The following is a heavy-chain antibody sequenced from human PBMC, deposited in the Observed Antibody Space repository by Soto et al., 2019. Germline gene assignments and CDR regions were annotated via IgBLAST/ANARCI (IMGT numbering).Heavy chain of an antibody. V-gene: IGHV4-59*01. Sequence: SETLSLTCVGVSFGTYYWSWIRQPPGKGLEWLGYIFSSEHFKYNPSLKSRLTISVDPSKNHFSLKLSSVTAADTAVYYCASADIEDYYYGMDVWGQGTTVTVSS. D-gene: IGHD2-15*01. CDR3: ASADIEDYYYGMDV. CDR1: VSFGTYY. CDR2: IFSSEHF. J-gene: IGHJ6*02.